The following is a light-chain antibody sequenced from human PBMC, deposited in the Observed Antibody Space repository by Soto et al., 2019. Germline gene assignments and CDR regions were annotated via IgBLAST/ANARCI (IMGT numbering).Light chain of an antibody. CDR2: DAS. CDR1: QSVSSNY. Sequence: ETELTQTPDTLSLSPGERATLSCRASQSVSSNYLAWYQQKLGQAPRLLIYDASNRATGISDRFSGSGSGPDVTLTISRLEPEDFAVYYCQQYYKWPRTFGQGTKVEIK. J-gene: IGKJ1*01. V-gene: IGKV3-20*01. CDR3: QQYYKWPRT.